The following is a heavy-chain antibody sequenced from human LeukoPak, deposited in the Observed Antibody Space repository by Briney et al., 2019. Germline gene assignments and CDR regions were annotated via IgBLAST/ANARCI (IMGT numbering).Heavy chain of an antibody. CDR3: AKDLSLRIVGATTGFDY. CDR2: IYSGGST. J-gene: IGHJ4*02. Sequence: GGSLRLSCAASGFTVSSNYMSWDRQAPGKGLEWVSVIYSGGSTYYADSVKGRFTISRDNSKNTLYPQMNSLRAEDTAVYYCAKDLSLRIVGATTGFDYWGQGTLVTVSS. V-gene: IGHV3-66*01. CDR1: GFTVSSNY. D-gene: IGHD1-26*01.